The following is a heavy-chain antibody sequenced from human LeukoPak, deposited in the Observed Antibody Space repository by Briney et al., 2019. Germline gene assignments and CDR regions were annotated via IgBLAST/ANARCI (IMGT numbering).Heavy chain of an antibody. CDR3: AKDAYYDTSDYSWYFDY. J-gene: IGHJ4*02. D-gene: IGHD3-22*01. CDR1: GFTFSSYA. V-gene: IGHV3-23*01. CDR2: ISGSGGST. Sequence: GGSLRLSCAASGFTFSSYAMSWVRQAPGKGLEWVSAISGSGGSTYYADSVKGRFTISRDNSKNTLYLQMNSLRAEDTAVYYCAKDAYYDTSDYSWYFDYWGPGTLVTVSS.